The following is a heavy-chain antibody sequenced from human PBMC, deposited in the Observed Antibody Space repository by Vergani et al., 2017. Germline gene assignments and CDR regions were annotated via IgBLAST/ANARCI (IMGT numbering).Heavy chain of an antibody. CDR1: GYSISRGYY. CDR2: IYESGST. D-gene: IGHD6-13*01. J-gene: IGHJ3*01. CDR3: ARPVEPSAIADGFHV. Sequence: QVQLQESGPGLVKPLETLSLTCAVSGYSISRGYYWGWSRQPPGKGLEWIGSIYESGSTYSNPALKSRVSISIDTSKNQFSLRLKSVTATDTGMYYCARPVEPSAIADGFHVWGQGRMVTVS. V-gene: IGHV4-38-2*01.